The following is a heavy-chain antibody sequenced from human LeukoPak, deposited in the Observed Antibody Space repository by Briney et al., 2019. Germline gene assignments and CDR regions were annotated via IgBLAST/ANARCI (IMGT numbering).Heavy chain of an antibody. J-gene: IGHJ4*02. CDR3: ASAEPGYYPDY. CDR1: GYTFTNYA. CDR2: MNLNSGSS. Sequence: ASVKVSCKASGYTFTNYAVNWVRQATGQGLEWMGWMNLNSGSSGYAQKFQGIFTMTRNTSISTAYMELSSPTSEDTAVYYCASAEPGYYPDYWGQGTLVTVSS. D-gene: IGHD3-22*01. V-gene: IGHV1-8*01.